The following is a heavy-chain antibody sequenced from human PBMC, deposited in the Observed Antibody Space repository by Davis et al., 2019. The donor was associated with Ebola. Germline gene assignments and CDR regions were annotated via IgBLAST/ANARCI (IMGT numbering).Heavy chain of an antibody. Sequence: AASVKVSCKASGGTFSSYAISWVRQAPGQGLEWMGRIIPILGIANYAQKFQGRVTITADKSTSTAYMELSSLRSEDTAVYYCARDPWEVGSSTQIKWGQGTLVTVSS. D-gene: IGHD2-2*01. CDR1: GGTFSSYA. CDR2: IIPILGIA. V-gene: IGHV1-69*04. CDR3: ARDPWEVGSSTQIK. J-gene: IGHJ4*02.